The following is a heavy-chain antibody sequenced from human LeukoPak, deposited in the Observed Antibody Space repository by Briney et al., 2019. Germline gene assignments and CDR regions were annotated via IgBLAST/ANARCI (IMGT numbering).Heavy chain of an antibody. J-gene: IGHJ4*02. CDR1: GFTFSNYW. CDR2: INPDGSTI. CDR3: AKAWNYPIDY. D-gene: IGHD1-7*01. V-gene: IGHV3-74*01. Sequence: GGSLRLSCAASGFTFSNYWVHWVRQAPGKGLVWVSRINPDGSTINYADSVKGRFTISRDNAKNTLYLQMNSLRAEGTAVYYCAKAWNYPIDYWGQGTLVTVSS.